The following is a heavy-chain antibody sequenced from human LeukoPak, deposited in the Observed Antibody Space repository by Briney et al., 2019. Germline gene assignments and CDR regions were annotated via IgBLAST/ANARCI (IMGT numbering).Heavy chain of an antibody. CDR3: ARENPSGYYNRPIDY. CDR2: IYYSGST. D-gene: IGHD3-22*01. V-gene: IGHV4-59*01. Sequence: SETLSLTCTVSGGSISSYYWSWIRQPPGKGLEWIGYIYYSGSTNYNPSLKSRVTISVDTSKNQFSLKLSSVTAADTAIYYCARENPSGYYNRPIDYWGQGTLVTVSS. J-gene: IGHJ4*02. CDR1: GGSISSYY.